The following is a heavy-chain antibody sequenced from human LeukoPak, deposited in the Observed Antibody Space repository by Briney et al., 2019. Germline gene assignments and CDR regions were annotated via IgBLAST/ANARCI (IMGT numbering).Heavy chain of an antibody. Sequence: PSETLSLTCTVSGGSISSSSYYWGWIRQPPGKGLEWIGSVHYSGNTYYNPSLKSRVTISVDTSKNHFSLRLNSVTAADTAVYYCARDQARRALTSDCWGQGTLVGVSS. J-gene: IGHJ4*02. V-gene: IGHV4-39*07. CDR1: GGSISSSSYY. CDR3: ARDQARRALTSDC. CDR2: VHYSGNT. D-gene: IGHD1-14*01.